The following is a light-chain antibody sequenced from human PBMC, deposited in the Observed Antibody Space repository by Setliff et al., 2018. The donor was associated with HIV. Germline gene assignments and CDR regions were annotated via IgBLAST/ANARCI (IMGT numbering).Light chain of an antibody. CDR3: SSYTSSSPYV. V-gene: IGLV2-14*03. CDR1: SSDVGGYNY. CDR2: DFS. J-gene: IGLJ1*01. Sequence: QSVLTQPASVSGSPGQSITISCTGTSSDVGGYNYVSWYQQHPGNATKLMICDFSNRPSGVSNRFSGSKSGNTASLTISGLQAEDEADYYCSSYTSSSPYVFGXXXKVTVL.